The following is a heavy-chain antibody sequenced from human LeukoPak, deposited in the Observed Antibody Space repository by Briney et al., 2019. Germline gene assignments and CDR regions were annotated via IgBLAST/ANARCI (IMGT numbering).Heavy chain of an antibody. Sequence: GGSLRLSCAASGFTFSNSAMSWVRQAPGKGLEWVANIKQDGSEKYYVDSVKGRFTISRDNAKNSLYLQMNSLRAEDTAVYYCARGTRSSYYYYYGMDVWGQGTTVTVSS. CDR2: IKQDGSEK. V-gene: IGHV3-7*01. J-gene: IGHJ6*02. D-gene: IGHD1-1*01. CDR1: GFTFSNSA. CDR3: ARGTRSSYYYYYGMDV.